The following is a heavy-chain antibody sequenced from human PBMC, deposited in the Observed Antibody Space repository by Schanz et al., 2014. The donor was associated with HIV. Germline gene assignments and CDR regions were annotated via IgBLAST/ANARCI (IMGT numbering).Heavy chain of an antibody. CDR3: AKMARSVAANTNFDY. CDR2: ISESGGRT. CDR1: GFNFNNYA. D-gene: IGHD6-19*01. V-gene: IGHV3-23*04. Sequence: EQLVESGGGVVQPGRSLRLSCVASGFNFNNYAMTWVRQAPGKGLGALSSISESGGRTYYADSVNGRFTISRDNSKNTLYLQMNSLRVEDTAVYYCAKMARSVAANTNFDYWGQGTLVTVSS. J-gene: IGHJ4*02.